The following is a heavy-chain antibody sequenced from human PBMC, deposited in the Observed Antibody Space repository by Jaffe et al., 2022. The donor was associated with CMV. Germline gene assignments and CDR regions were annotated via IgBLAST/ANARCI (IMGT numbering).Heavy chain of an antibody. D-gene: IGHD6-19*01. Sequence: QVQLVESGGGVVQPGRSLRLSCAASGFTFSSYGMHWVRQAPGKGLEWVAVIWYDGSNKYYADSVKGRFTISRDNSKNTLYLQMNSLRAEDTAVYYCARGAVVPAATSRHSSGWYSAYYFDYWGQGTLVTVSS. V-gene: IGHV3-33*01. J-gene: IGHJ4*02. CDR3: ARGAVVPAATSRHSSGWYSAYYFDY. CDR1: GFTFSSYG. CDR2: IWYDGSNK.